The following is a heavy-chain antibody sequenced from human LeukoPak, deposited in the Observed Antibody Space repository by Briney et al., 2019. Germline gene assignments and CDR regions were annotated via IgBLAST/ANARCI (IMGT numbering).Heavy chain of an antibody. CDR1: GGTFSSYA. CDR2: IIPIFGTA. Sequence: ASVKVSCKASGGTFSSYAISWVRQAPGQGLEWMGGIIPIFGTANYARKFQGRVTITTDESTSTAYMELSSLRSEDTAAYYCARTLYYYDSSGYPDAFDIWGQGTMVTVSS. CDR3: ARTLYYYDSSGYPDAFDI. V-gene: IGHV1-69*05. J-gene: IGHJ3*02. D-gene: IGHD3-22*01.